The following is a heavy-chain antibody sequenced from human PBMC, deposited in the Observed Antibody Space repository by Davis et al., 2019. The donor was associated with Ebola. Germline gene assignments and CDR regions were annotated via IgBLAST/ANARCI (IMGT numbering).Heavy chain of an antibody. V-gene: IGHV3-23*01. Sequence: PGGSLRLSCAASGFMFSSCGMNWVRQAPGKVLEWVSGIGVSGGTTYADSVKGRFTISRDNSQNTLYLQMTGLRAEDTAIYYCAKGPTRSGYYWGQGTLVTVSS. CDR2: IGVSGGTT. J-gene: IGHJ4*02. CDR1: GFMFSSCG. D-gene: IGHD6-19*01. CDR3: AKGPTRSGYY.